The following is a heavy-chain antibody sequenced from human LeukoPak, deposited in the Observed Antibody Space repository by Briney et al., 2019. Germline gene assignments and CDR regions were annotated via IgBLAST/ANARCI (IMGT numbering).Heavy chain of an antibody. CDR3: ARGNYFDSDGYYFDY. CDR2: IYYNDGT. Sequence: SETLSLTCTVSGVSISTSSYYWGWIRQPPGKGLERIGSIYYNDGTYYNPSLKSRVTVSVDTSKNQFSLKLSSVTAADTAVYYCARGNYFDSDGYYFDYWGQGTLVTVSS. J-gene: IGHJ4*02. V-gene: IGHV4-39*01. CDR1: GVSISTSSYY. D-gene: IGHD3-22*01.